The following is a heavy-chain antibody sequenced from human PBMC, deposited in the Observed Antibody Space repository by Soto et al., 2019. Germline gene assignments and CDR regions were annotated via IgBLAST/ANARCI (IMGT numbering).Heavy chain of an antibody. Sequence: GGSLRLSCAASGFTFSSYAMSWVRQAPGKGLEWVSAISGSGGSTYYADSVKGRFTISRDNSKNTLYLQMNSLRAEDTAVYYCAKVGQEHCISTSCYHAGSAFDIWGQGTMVTVSS. CDR2: ISGSGGST. CDR3: AKVGQEHCISTSCYHAGSAFDI. D-gene: IGHD2-2*01. V-gene: IGHV3-23*01. J-gene: IGHJ3*02. CDR1: GFTFSSYA.